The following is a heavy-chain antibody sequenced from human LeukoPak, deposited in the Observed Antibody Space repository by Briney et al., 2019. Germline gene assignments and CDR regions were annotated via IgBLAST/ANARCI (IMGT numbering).Heavy chain of an antibody. CDR2: MNPNSGNT. J-gene: IGHJ4*02. CDR3: ARDMGIVYDILTGYYFH. CDR1: GHTFTSYD. D-gene: IGHD3-9*01. Sequence: ASVKVSCKASGHTFTSYDINWVRQATGQGLEWMGWMNPNSGNTGYAQKFQGRVTMTRNTSISTAYMELSSLRSEDTAVYYCARDMGIVYDILTGYYFHWGQGTLVTVSS. V-gene: IGHV1-8*01.